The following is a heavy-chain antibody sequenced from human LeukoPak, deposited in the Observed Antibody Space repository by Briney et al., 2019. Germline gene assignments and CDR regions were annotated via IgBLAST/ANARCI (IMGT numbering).Heavy chain of an antibody. CDR3: ARVWRRAFDY. CDR2: ISSSSNTI. D-gene: IGHD3-10*01. Sequence: GGSLRLSCAASGFTFSSYSINWVRQAPGKGLEWVSYISSSSNTIYYADSVKGRFTISRDNAKNSLYLQMHSLRAEDTAVYYCARVWRRAFDYWGQGTLVTVSS. V-gene: IGHV3-48*01. CDR1: GFTFSSYS. J-gene: IGHJ4*02.